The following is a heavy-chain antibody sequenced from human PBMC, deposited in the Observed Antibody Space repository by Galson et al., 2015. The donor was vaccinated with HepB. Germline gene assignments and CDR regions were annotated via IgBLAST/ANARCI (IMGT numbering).Heavy chain of an antibody. J-gene: IGHJ6*02. Sequence: SCAASGFTFSSYSMNWVRQAPGKGLEWVSYISSSSSTIYYADSVKGRFTISRDNAKNSLYLQMNSLRAEDTAVYYCARALDHLKYCDFWSGYYGMDVWGQGTTVTVSS. D-gene: IGHD3-3*01. V-gene: IGHV3-48*01. CDR3: ARALDHLKYCDFWSGYYGMDV. CDR2: ISSSSSTI. CDR1: GFTFSSYS.